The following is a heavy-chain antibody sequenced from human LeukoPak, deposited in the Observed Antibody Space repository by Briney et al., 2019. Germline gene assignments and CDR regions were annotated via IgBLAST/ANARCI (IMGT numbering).Heavy chain of an antibody. J-gene: IGHJ4*02. D-gene: IGHD3-22*01. Sequence: PGGSLRLSCAASGFTSSSYGMHWVRQAPGKGLEWVAVISFDGSNKYYADSVKGRFTISRDNSKNTLYLQMNSLRAEDTAVYYCAKGRYYYDSSGYFDYWGQGILVTVSS. CDR1: GFTSSSYG. V-gene: IGHV3-30*18. CDR3: AKGRYYYDSSGYFDY. CDR2: ISFDGSNK.